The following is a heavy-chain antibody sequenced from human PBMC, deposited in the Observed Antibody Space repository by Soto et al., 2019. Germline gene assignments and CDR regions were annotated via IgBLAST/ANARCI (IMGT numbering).Heavy chain of an antibody. J-gene: IGHJ4*02. V-gene: IGHV1-3*01. CDR1: GYIFSNFG. CDR2: INAGNGNT. CDR3: ARGPNPYYFDY. Sequence: ASVKVSCKASGYIFSNFGVNWVRQAPGQGLEWMGWINAGNGNTKYSQKFQGRVTITRDTSASTAYMELSSLRSEDTAVYYCARGPNPYYFDYWGQGTLVTGSS.